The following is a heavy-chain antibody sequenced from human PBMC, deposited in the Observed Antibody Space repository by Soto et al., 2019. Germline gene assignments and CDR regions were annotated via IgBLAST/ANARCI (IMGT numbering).Heavy chain of an antibody. J-gene: IGHJ6*02. CDR2: IYSGGTT. V-gene: IGHV3-53*01. Sequence: WSLRLSCAASGLTVSSNHMTWVRQAPGKGLEWVSVIYSGGTTYFADSVKGRFTISRDNSKNTLYLQMNSLRAEDTAVYYCARGDGYYYFAMDVWGQGTTVTVSS. D-gene: IGHD6-13*01. CDR1: GLTVSSNH. CDR3: ARGDGYYYFAMDV.